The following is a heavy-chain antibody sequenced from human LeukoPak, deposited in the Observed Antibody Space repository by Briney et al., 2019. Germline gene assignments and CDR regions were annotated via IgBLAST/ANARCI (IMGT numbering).Heavy chain of an antibody. J-gene: IGHJ5*02. CDR2: ISAYNGNT. CDR1: GYTFTSYG. V-gene: IGHV1-18*01. CDR3: SRNQRGRIRGNRLCSLDL. Sequence: ASVKVSCKASGYTFTSYGISWVRQAPGQGLAWMGWISAYNGNTNYAQKLQGRVTMTTDTSTSTAHMELRSLRPYDPAVYYCSRNQRGRIRGNRLCSLDLWGQGTLVNVSS. D-gene: IGHD3-10*02.